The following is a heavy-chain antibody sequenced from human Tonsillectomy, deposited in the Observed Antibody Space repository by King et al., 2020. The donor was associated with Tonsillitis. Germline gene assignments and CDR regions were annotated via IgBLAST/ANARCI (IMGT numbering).Heavy chain of an antibody. V-gene: IGHV1-18*01. D-gene: IGHD6-6*01. CDR2: ISAYNGIT. CDR1: GYTFTSYG. Sequence: QLVQSGAEVKKPGASVKVSCKASGYTFTSYGISWVRQAPGQGLEWMGWISAYNGITNYAQKLQGRVTMTKDTSTSTAYMELRSLRTDDTAVFYCARFLANSSSSSTWFDPWGQGTQVTVSS. J-gene: IGHJ5*02. CDR3: ARFLANSSSSSTWFDP.